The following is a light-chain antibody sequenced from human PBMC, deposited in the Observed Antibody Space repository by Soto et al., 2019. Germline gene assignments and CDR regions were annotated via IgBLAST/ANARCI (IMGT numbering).Light chain of an antibody. J-gene: IGLJ1*01. V-gene: IGLV2-14*01. CDR2: EVS. CDR1: SSDIGGYNS. Sequence: QSVLTQPASVSGSPGQSITISCTGTSSDIGGYNSVSWYQQHPGKAPKLVIYEVSNRPSGVSNRFSGSKSGNTASLTISGLQAEDEADYYCSSYTSSSTLVFGTGTKVTVL. CDR3: SSYTSSSTLV.